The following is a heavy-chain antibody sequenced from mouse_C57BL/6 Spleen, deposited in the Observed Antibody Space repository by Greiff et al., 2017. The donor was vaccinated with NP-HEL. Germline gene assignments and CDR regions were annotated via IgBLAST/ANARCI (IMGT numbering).Heavy chain of an antibody. Sequence: EVQLVESGGGLVKPGGSLKLSCAASGFTFSSYAMSWVRQTPEKRLEWVATISDGGSYTYYPDNVKGRFTISRDNAKNNLYLQMSHLKSEDTAMYYCARGGDGYYDYAMDYWGQGTSVTVSS. V-gene: IGHV5-4*01. D-gene: IGHD2-3*01. CDR2: ISDGGSYT. CDR1: GFTFSSYA. J-gene: IGHJ4*01. CDR3: ARGGDGYYDYAMDY.